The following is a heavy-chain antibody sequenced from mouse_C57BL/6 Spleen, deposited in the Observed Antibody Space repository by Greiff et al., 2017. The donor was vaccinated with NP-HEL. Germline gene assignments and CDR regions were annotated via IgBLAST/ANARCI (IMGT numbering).Heavy chain of an antibody. Sequence: QVQLQQSGAELVRPGTSVKMSCKASGYTFTNYWIGWAKQRPGHGLEWIGDIYPGGGYTNYNEKFKGKATLTADKSSSTAYMQFSSLTSEDSAIYYCARGSHYYGSSGYFDYWGQGTTLTVSS. CDR1: GYTFTNYW. CDR2: IYPGGGYT. V-gene: IGHV1-63*01. J-gene: IGHJ2*01. D-gene: IGHD1-1*01. CDR3: ARGSHYYGSSGYFDY.